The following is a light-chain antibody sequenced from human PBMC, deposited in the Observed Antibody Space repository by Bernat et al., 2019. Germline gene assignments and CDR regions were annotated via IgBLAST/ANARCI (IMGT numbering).Light chain of an antibody. V-gene: IGKV2-30*01. CDR2: KVS. CDR3: MRGTHWPHT. Sequence: DVVMTQSPLSLPVTLGQPASISCRSSQSLLSSDGTTYLNWFQQRPGQSPRRLLYKVSNRDSGVPDRFSGSGSATDFTLNITRVEAEDVGVYYCMRGTHWPHTVGGGTRVEI. CDR1: QSLLSSDGTTY. J-gene: IGKJ4*01.